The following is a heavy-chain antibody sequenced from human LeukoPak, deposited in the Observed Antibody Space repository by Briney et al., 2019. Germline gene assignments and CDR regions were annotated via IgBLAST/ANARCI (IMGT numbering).Heavy chain of an antibody. J-gene: IGHJ4*02. D-gene: IGHD6-13*01. CDR2: IYYSGST. V-gene: IGHV4-31*03. Sequence: TSETLSLTCTVSGGSISSGGYYWSWMRQDPGKGLEWIGYIYYSGSTYYNPSLKSRVTISVDTSKNQFSLKLSSVTAADTAVYYCARRTAAAGFFDYWGQGTLVTVSS. CDR3: ARRTAAAGFFDY. CDR1: GGSISSGGYY.